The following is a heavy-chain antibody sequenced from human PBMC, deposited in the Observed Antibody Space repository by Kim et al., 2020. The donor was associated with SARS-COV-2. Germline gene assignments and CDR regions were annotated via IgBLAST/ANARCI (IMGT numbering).Heavy chain of an antibody. D-gene: IGHD6-19*01. Sequence: TIYAPKFQGRVTMTEDTSTDTAYMELSSLRSEDTAVYYCATADSSGWFDYWGQGTLVTVSS. CDR3: ATADSSGWFDY. V-gene: IGHV1-24*01. CDR2: T. J-gene: IGHJ4*02.